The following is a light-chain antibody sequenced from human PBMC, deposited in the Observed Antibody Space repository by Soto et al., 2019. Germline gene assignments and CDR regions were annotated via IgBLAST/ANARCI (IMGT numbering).Light chain of an antibody. CDR2: SDN. Sequence: QSVLTQPPSASGTPGQRVTIFCSGSNSNIGSNTVTWYQQLPGTAPKLLIYSDNQRPSGVPDRFSGSKSGTSASLAIGGLQSEDEADYYCAPWHDSLKGPVFGGGTKLTVL. CDR3: APWHDSLKGPV. V-gene: IGLV1-44*01. J-gene: IGLJ2*01. CDR1: NSNIGSNT.